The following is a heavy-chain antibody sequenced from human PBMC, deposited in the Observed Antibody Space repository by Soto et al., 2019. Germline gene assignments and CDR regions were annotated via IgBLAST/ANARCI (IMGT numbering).Heavy chain of an antibody. CDR3: ARRSGDSSGYYYVYYFDY. Sequence: EVQLVESGGGLVQPGGSLRLSCAASGFTFSSYSMNWVRQAPGKGLEWVSYISSSSSTIYYADSVKGRFTISRDNAKNSLYLQMNSLRDEDTAVYYCARRSGDSSGYYYVYYFDYWGQGTLVTVSS. CDR1: GFTFSSYS. V-gene: IGHV3-48*02. CDR2: ISSSSSTI. J-gene: IGHJ4*02. D-gene: IGHD3-22*01.